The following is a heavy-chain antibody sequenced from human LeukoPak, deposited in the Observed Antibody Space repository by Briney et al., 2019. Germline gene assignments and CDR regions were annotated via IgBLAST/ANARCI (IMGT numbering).Heavy chain of an antibody. D-gene: IGHD3-3*01. CDR1: GFTFSSYA. J-gene: IGHJ4*02. Sequence: GGSLRLSCAASGFTFSSYAMSWVRQAPGKGLVWVSAISGSGGSTYYADSGKGRFTISRDNSKNTLYLQMNSLRAEDTAVYYCAKAFDFWSGYYYYFDYWGQGTLVTVSS. CDR2: ISGSGGST. V-gene: IGHV3-23*01. CDR3: AKAFDFWSGYYYYFDY.